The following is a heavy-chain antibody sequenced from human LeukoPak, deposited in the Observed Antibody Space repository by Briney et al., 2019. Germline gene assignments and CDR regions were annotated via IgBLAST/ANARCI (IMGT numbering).Heavy chain of an antibody. J-gene: IGHJ4*02. CDR1: GYTFTGYY. CDR2: INPNSGGT. V-gene: IGHV1-2*02. Sequence: GASAKVSCKASGYTFTGYYMHWVRQAPGQGLEWMGWINPNSGGTNYAQKFQGRVTMTRDTSISTAYMELSRLRSDDTAVYYCARVYSSSRTQQIAVAGSLTGVFDYWGQGTLVTVSS. CDR3: ARVYSSSRTQQIAVAGSLTGVFDY. D-gene: IGHD6-19*01.